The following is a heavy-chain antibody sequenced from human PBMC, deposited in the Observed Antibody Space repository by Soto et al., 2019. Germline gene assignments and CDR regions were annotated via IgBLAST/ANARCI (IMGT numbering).Heavy chain of an antibody. Sequence: SETLSLTCTVSGGSINSYYWGWIRQPPGKGLEWIGYIHYSGSTNYNPSLKTRVTISVDTPKNQFSLKVNSMTAADTAVYYCARGGLAARKGRWFDPWGQGTLVTVSS. CDR1: GGSINSYY. J-gene: IGHJ5*02. V-gene: IGHV4-59*01. CDR2: IHYSGST. CDR3: ARGGLAARKGRWFDP. D-gene: IGHD6-6*01.